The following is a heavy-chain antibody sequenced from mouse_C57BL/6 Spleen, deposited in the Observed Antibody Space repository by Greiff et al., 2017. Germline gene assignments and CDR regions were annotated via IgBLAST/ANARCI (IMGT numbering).Heavy chain of an antibody. J-gene: IGHJ2*01. Sequence: VQVVESGPGLVAPSQSLSITCTVSGFSLTSYAISWVRQPPGKGLEWLGVIWTGGGTNYNSALKSRLSISKDNSKSQVFLKMNSLQTDDTARYYCARMLYGNYVFYFDYWGQGTTLTVSS. D-gene: IGHD2-1*01. V-gene: IGHV2-9-1*01. CDR3: ARMLYGNYVFYFDY. CDR2: IWTGGGT. CDR1: GFSLTSYA.